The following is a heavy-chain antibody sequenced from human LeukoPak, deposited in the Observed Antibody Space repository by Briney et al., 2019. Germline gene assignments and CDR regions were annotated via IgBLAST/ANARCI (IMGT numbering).Heavy chain of an antibody. CDR2: IHYSGST. Sequence: PSETLSLTCTVSGGSISSYYWSWIRQPPGKGLEWIGYIHYSGSTNYTPSLKSRVTISVDTSKNQFSLKLSSVTAADTAVYYCARTTEGYCRGRSCYSYYYYMDVWGKGTTVTVSS. V-gene: IGHV4-59*01. CDR3: ARTTEGYCRGRSCYSYYYYMDV. J-gene: IGHJ6*03. D-gene: IGHD2-15*01. CDR1: GGSISSYY.